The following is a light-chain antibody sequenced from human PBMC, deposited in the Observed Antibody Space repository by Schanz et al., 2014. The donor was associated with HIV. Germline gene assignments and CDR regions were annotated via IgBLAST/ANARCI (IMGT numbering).Light chain of an antibody. CDR3: AAWDDSLNGWV. Sequence: QSVLTQPPSASGTPGQRVTISCSGSSSNFRSNAVNWYQQLPGTAPKLLVHGNNQRPSGVPDQFSVSKSGTSASLAISGLQSEDEADYYCAAWDDSLNGWVFGGGTKLTVL. CDR1: SSNFRSNA. V-gene: IGLV1-44*01. CDR2: GNN. J-gene: IGLJ3*02.